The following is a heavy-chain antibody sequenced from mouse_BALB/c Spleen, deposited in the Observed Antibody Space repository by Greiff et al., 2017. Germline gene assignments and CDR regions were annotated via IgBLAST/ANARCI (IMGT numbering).Heavy chain of an antibody. V-gene: IGHV3-2*02. D-gene: IGHD1-2*01. CDR2: ISYSGST. CDR1: GYSITSDYA. CDR3: ARRPSTATRNAMDY. Sequence: EVKLVESGPGLVKPSQSLSLTCTVTGYSITSDYAWNWIRQFPGNKLEWMGYISYSGSTSYNPSLKSRISITRDTSKNQFFLQLNSVTTEDTATYYCARRPSTATRNAMDYWGQGTSVTVSS. J-gene: IGHJ4*01.